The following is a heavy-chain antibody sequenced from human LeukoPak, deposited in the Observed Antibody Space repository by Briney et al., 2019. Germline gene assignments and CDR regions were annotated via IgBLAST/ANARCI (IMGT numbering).Heavy chain of an antibody. CDR3: AREGYAFWSGPSHHSYGMDV. CDR1: GGSISSYY. D-gene: IGHD3-3*01. Sequence: SETLSLTCTVSGGSISSYYWSWIRQPPGKGLEWIGYIYDSGSTNYNPSLKSRFTISVNTSKNQFSLKLSSVTAADTAVYYCAREGYAFWSGPSHHSYGMDVWGQGTSVTVSS. V-gene: IGHV4-59*01. CDR2: IYDSGST. J-gene: IGHJ6*02.